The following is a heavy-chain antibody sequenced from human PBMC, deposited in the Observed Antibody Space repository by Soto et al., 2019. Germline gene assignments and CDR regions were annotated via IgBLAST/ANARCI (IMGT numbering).Heavy chain of an antibody. CDR3: AKGSDYFESWGQNLDYFQN. CDR2: ITGSAGST. CDR1: GCTFSSYA. D-gene: IGHD3-22*01. J-gene: IGHJ1*01. Sequence: SLRLSCVASGCTFSSYAMSWVRQAPGKGLEGVSAITGSAGSTFYTDSGKGRFTISRDNYKSTQYLPMNGLKAEDTAGYFCAKGSDYFESWGQNLDYFQNWGQGTLVTVSS. V-gene: IGHV3-23*01.